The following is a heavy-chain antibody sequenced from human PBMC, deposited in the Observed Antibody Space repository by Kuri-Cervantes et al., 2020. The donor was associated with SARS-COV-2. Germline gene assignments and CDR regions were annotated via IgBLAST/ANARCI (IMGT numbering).Heavy chain of an antibody. J-gene: IGHJ4*02. CDR3: AKDFWSGYYYFDY. D-gene: IGHD3-3*01. V-gene: IGHV3-23*01. Sequence: GESLKISCAASGFTFSSSAMSWVRQAPGKGLEWVSDISGSGDNTHYADSVKGRFTISRDNSKNTLYLQMNSLRAEDTAVYYCAKDFWSGYYYFDYWGQGTLVTVSS. CDR2: ISGSGDNT. CDR1: GFTFSSSA.